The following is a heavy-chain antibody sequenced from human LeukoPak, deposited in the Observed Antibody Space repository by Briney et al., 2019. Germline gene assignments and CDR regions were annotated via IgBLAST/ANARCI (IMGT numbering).Heavy chain of an antibody. CDR2: IDPSDSYT. D-gene: IGHD6-13*01. CDR1: GYSFTSYW. V-gene: IGHV5-10-1*04. CDR3: ARHIAAAGNYGMDV. J-gene: IGHJ6*02. Sequence: GESLKISCKGSGYSFTSYWISWVRQMPGKGLEWMGRIDPSDSYTNYSPSLQGQVTISADKSISTAYLQWSSLKASDTAMYYCARHIAAAGNYGMDVWGQGTTVTVSS.